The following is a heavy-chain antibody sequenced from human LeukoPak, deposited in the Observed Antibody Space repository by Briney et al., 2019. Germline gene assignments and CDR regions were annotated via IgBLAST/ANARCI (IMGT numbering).Heavy chain of an antibody. CDR1: GGSISSYY. D-gene: IGHD2-8*01. V-gene: IGHV4-59*08. Sequence: SETLSLTCTVTGGSISSYYWSWIRQPQGKGVEWIGYIYYSGSTNYNPSLKSRVTISVDTSKNQFSLKLSSVTAADTAVYYCARQGVGAFDIWGQGTMVTVSS. CDR3: ARQGVGAFDI. CDR2: IYYSGST. J-gene: IGHJ3*02.